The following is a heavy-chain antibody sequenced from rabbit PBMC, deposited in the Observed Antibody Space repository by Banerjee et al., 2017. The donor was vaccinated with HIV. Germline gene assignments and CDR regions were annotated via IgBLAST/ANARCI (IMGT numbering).Heavy chain of an antibody. D-gene: IGHD8-1*01. CDR3: ARESYYSTSTSYMDL. Sequence: QSLEESGGDLVKPGASLTLTCTASGFSFSSSYYMCWVRQAPGKRPEWIACIYAGSSGDTYYASWAKGRFTISKASSTTVTLQMTSLTAADTATYFCARESYYSTSTSYMDLWGPGTLVTVS. J-gene: IGHJ4*01. CDR2: IYAGSSGDT. V-gene: IGHV1S40*01. CDR1: GFSFSSSYY.